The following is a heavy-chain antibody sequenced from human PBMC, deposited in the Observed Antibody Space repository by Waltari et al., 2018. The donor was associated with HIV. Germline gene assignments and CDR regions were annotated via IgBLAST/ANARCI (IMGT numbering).Heavy chain of an antibody. D-gene: IGHD1-1*01. CDR2: VNYDGRP. Sequence: QVHLEQWGAGLVKPSETLSVTCAVYTASFDTYYWTWVRQAPGKGLEWIGGVNYDGRPFHNPSLQSRASAFLDASKRQFSLRLTSATAADTAVYFCVRGPNWQLGGLDVWGRGTTVIVSS. J-gene: IGHJ6*02. CDR1: TASFDTYY. CDR3: VRGPNWQLGGLDV. V-gene: IGHV4-34*04.